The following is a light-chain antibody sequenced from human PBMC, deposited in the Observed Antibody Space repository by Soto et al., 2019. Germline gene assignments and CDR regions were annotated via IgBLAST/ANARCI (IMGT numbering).Light chain of an antibody. J-gene: IGKJ2*01. V-gene: IGKV1-17*03. CDR1: QDISSF. CDR3: LQHRSLYT. Sequence: DIQMTQSPSAMSASVGDRVTITCRASQDISSFLAWFQQKPGKVPKRLIYAASSLQSGVPSRFSGSGSGTEFTLPISSLQPEDFATYYCLQHRSLYTFCQGTKLEIK. CDR2: AAS.